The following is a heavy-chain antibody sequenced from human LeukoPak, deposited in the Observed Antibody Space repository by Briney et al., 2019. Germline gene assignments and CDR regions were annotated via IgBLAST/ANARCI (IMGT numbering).Heavy chain of an antibody. CDR2: IKSKTDGGTT. CDR3: TTDLDYGDYSYYFDY. CDR1: GFTFSNAW. V-gene: IGHV3-15*01. J-gene: IGHJ4*02. Sequence: GGSLRLSCAASGFTFSNAWMSWVRQAPGKGLEWVGRIKSKTDGGTTDYAAPVKGRFTISRDDSKNTLYLQMNSLKTEDTAVYYRTTDLDYGDYSYYFDYWGQGTLVTVSS. D-gene: IGHD4-17*01.